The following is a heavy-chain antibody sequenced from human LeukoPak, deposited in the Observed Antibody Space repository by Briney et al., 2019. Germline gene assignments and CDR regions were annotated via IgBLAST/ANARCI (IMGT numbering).Heavy chain of an antibody. CDR1: GDSVSSSSIA. D-gene: IGHD3-10*01. CDR2: TYYRSRWYN. J-gene: IGHJ4*02. CDR3: ARGHYFDY. Sequence: SQTLSLTCAISGDSVSSSSIAWNWIRQSPSSGLEWLGRTYYRSRWYNDYAVSVKSRITINPDTSKNQFSLQLNSVTPEDTAVYYCARGHYFDYWGQGTLVTVSP. V-gene: IGHV6-1*01.